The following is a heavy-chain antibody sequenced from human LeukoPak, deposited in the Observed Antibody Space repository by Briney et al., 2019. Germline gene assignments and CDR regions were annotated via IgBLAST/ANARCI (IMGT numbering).Heavy chain of an antibody. V-gene: IGHV5-51*01. CDR1: GYSFTSYW. CDR3: ARQEDYYDSSGYYWSTYYFDY. J-gene: IGHJ4*02. CDR2: IYPGDSDT. D-gene: IGHD3-22*01. Sequence: GESLKISCKGSGYSFTSYWIGWVRQMPGKGLEWMGIIYPGDSDTRYSPSFQGQVTISADKSISTAYLQWNSLKASDTAMYYCARQEDYYDSSGYYWSTYYFDYWGQGTLVTVSS.